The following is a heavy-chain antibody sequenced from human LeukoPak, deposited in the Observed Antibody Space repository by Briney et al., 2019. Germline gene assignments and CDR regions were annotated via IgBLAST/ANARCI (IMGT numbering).Heavy chain of an antibody. CDR2: ISSSSSYI. V-gene: IGHV3-21*01. CDR1: GFTFSSYS. Sequence: GGSLRLSCAASGFTFSSYSMNWVRQAPGKGLEWVSSISSSSSYIYYADSVKGRFTISRDNAKNSLYLQMNGLRAEDTAVYCCARDTGLRGGRSGDYWGQGTLVTVSS. CDR3: ARDTGLRGGRSGDY. J-gene: IGHJ4*02. D-gene: IGHD5-12*01.